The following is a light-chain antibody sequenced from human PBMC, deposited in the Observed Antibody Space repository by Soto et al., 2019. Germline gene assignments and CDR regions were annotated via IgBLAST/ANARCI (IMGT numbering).Light chain of an antibody. CDR2: RNN. J-gene: IGLJ1*01. V-gene: IGLV1-44*01. Sequence: QAVVTQPPSASGTPGQRVTISCSGISSNIGTNTVNWYQHLPGTAPKLLIYRNNQRPSGVPDRFSGSKSDTSASLAISGLQSEDEADYYCAAWDDSLHGYVFGTGTKLTVL. CDR3: AAWDDSLHGYV. CDR1: SSNIGTNT.